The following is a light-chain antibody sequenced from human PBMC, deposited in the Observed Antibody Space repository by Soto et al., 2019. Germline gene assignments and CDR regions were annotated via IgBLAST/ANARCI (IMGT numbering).Light chain of an antibody. CDR3: QKYNNWPWT. CDR2: GES. J-gene: IGKJ1*01. V-gene: IGKV3-15*01. Sequence: MTQSASAISASVGDTVTLSCRASLGISINLAWYQQKPGQAPRLLIYGESTRAPGLPDRFSGSGSGTDFTLTISSLQSEDFAVYYCQKYNNWPWTFGQGTKVDIK. CDR1: LGISIN.